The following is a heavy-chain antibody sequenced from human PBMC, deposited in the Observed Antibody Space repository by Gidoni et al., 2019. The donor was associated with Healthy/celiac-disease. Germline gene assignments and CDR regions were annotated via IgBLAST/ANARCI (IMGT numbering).Heavy chain of an antibody. CDR3: ARGGYSYGYGYYYYYGMDV. V-gene: IGHV4-4*07. Sequence: QVQLQESGPGLVKPSETLSLTCTVPGGSISSSYWSWIRQPAGKGLEWIGRIYTRGSTNYNPSLKSRVTMSVDTSKNQFSLKLSSVTAADTAVYYCARGGYSYGYGYYYYYGMDVWGQGTTVTVSS. D-gene: IGHD5-18*01. CDR1: GGSISSSY. CDR2: IYTRGST. J-gene: IGHJ6*02.